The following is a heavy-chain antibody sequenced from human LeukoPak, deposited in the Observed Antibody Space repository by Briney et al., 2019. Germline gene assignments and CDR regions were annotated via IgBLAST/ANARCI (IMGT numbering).Heavy chain of an antibody. CDR2: IYYSGST. CDR3: AGGYSSSWDAGYYGMDV. D-gene: IGHD6-13*01. Sequence: SETLSLTCTVSGGSISSSSYYWGWIRQPPGKGLEWIGYIYYSGSTNYNPSLKSRVTISVDTSKNQFSLKLSSVTAADTAVYYCAGGYSSSWDAGYYGMDVWGQGTTVTVSS. J-gene: IGHJ6*02. V-gene: IGHV4-61*05. CDR1: GGSISSSSYY.